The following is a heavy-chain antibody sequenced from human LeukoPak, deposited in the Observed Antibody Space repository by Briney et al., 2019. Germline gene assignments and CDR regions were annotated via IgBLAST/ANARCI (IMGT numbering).Heavy chain of an antibody. CDR1: GFTLNSYA. CDR2: ISGGGETI. V-gene: IGHV3-23*01. CDR3: AKDLNGDGGSLYY. J-gene: IGHJ4*02. Sequence: GGSLRLSCAATGFTLNSYAMSWVRQAPGKGLEWVSAISGGGETIYYADSVKGRFAISRDNSKNTLYLQMNGLRAEDTAIYYCAKDLNGDGGSLYYWGQGTLVTVSS. D-gene: IGHD1-26*01.